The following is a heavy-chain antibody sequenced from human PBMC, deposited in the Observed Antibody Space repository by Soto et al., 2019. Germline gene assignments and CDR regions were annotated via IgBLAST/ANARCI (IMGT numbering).Heavy chain of an antibody. CDR3: ALGIAARPFDS. CDR1: GFSLTTTGVG. CDR2: IYWDDDE. J-gene: IGHJ4*02. V-gene: IGHV2-5*02. Sequence: QISLKESGPALVKPTQTLTLTCSFSGFSLTTTGVGVGWIRQPPGKALEWLALIYWDDDERYNPSLKNRLTITKDTSKTLVVLTTTNVAPVDTATYYCALGIAARPFDSWGQGTLVTVSS. D-gene: IGHD6-6*01.